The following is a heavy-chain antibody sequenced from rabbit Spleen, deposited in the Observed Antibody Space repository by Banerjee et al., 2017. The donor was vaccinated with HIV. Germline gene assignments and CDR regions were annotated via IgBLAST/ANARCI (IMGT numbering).Heavy chain of an antibody. Sequence: QSLEESGGDLVKPGASLTLTCTASRFSFSSTSYMCWVRQAPGKELEWIACIYAGGSGGAYYANWAKGRFTISRTSSTTVTLQMASLTVADTASYFCARDNGTSSGFYFNLWGPGTLVTVS. CDR3: ARDNGTSSGFYFNL. J-gene: IGHJ4*01. V-gene: IGHV1S40*01. CDR1: RFSFSSTSY. D-gene: IGHD1-1*01. CDR2: IYAGGSGGA.